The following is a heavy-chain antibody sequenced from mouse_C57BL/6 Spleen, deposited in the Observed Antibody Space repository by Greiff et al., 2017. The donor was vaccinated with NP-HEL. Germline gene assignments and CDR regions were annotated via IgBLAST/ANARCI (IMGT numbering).Heavy chain of an antibody. CDR3: ARWDYYGSSYGAMDD. J-gene: IGHJ4*01. D-gene: IGHD1-1*01. CDR1: GYSFTGYY. CDR2: INPSTGGT. Sequence: EVQLQQPGPELVKPGASVKISCKASGYSFTGYYMNWVKQSPEKSLEWIGEINPSTGGTTYNQKFKAKATLTVDKSSSTAYMQLKSLTSEDSAVYYCARWDYYGSSYGAMDDWGQGTSVTVSS. V-gene: IGHV1-42*01.